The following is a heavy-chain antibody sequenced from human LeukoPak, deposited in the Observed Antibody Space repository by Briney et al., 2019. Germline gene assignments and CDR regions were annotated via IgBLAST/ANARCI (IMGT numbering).Heavy chain of an antibody. V-gene: IGHV1-69*05. CDR2: IIAIFGTA. CDR3: VRGYYYDSSGYYYFDY. D-gene: IGHD3-22*01. J-gene: IGHJ4*02. CDR1: GGTFISYA. Sequence: SVKVSCKASGGTFISYAISWVRQAPGRGNEWMGGIIAIFGTANYAQKFQGRVTITTDESTSTAYMELSSLRSEDTAVYYCVRGYYYDSSGYYYFDYWGQGTLVTVSS.